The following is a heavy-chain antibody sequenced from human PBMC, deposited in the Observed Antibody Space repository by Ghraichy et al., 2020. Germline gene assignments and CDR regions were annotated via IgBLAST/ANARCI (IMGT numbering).Heavy chain of an antibody. CDR3: ARDTLGAMGY. CDR2: IYYSGST. D-gene: IGHD1-26*01. Sequence: TLSLTCTVSGGSISSYYWSWIRQPPGKGLEWIGYIYYSGSTNYNPSLKSRVTISVDTSKNQFSLKLSSVTAADTAVYYCARDTLGAMGYWGQGTLVTVSS. V-gene: IGHV4-59*01. CDR1: GGSISSYY. J-gene: IGHJ4*02.